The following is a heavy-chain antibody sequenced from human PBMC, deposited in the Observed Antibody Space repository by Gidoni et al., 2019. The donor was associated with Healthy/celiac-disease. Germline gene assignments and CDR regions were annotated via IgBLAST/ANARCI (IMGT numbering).Heavy chain of an antibody. J-gene: IGHJ5*02. CDR1: GFTFSNYW. CDR3: TTALEYYSSSSWTRFDP. V-gene: IGHV3-15*01. CDR2: IKSKTDGGTT. D-gene: IGHD6-13*01. Sequence: EVQLVESGGGLVKPGGSLRLPFAPSGFTFSNYWMSWVRQAPGKGLEWVGRIKSKTDGGTTDYAAPVKGRFTISRDDSKNTMYLQMNSLKTEDTAVYYCTTALEYYSSSSWTRFDPWGQGTLVTVSS.